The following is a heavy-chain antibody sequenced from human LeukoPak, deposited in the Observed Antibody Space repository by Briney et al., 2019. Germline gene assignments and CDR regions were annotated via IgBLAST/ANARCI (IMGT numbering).Heavy chain of an antibody. CDR2: IIPIFGTA. CDR3: ARGHYEGETNWFDP. D-gene: IGHD3-3*01. CDR1: GGTFSSYA. J-gene: IGHJ5*02. V-gene: IGHV1-69*05. Sequence: EASVKVSCKASGGTFSSYAISWVRQAPGQGLEWMGRIIPIFGTANYAQRFQGRVTITTDESTSTAYMELSSLRSEDTAVYYCARGHYEGETNWFDPWGQGALVTVSS.